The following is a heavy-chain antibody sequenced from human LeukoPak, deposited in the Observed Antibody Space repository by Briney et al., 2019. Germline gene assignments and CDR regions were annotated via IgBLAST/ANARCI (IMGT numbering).Heavy chain of an antibody. CDR3: AKSTEYYYDSSGYPLSVDY. D-gene: IGHD3-22*01. CDR1: GFTFSSYA. Sequence: PTGGSLRLSCAASGFTFSSYAMSWVRQAPGKGLEWVSAISGSGGSTYYADSVKGRFTISRANSKNTLYLQMNSLRAEDTAVYYCAKSTEYYYDSSGYPLSVDYWGQGTLVTVSS. J-gene: IGHJ4*02. V-gene: IGHV3-23*01. CDR2: ISGSGGST.